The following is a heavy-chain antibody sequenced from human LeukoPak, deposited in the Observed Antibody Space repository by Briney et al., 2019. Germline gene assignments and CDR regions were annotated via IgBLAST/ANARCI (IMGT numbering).Heavy chain of an antibody. Sequence: GGSLRLCCAASGFTLSSNEMNWDRQAPGKGLEWLSYISSSGGTIHYVDSVKGRFTISRDNAKNSLFLQMNSLRAEDTAVYYCASGVHYSSVWIDIWGQGTMVTVSS. V-gene: IGHV3-48*03. CDR2: ISSSGGTI. D-gene: IGHD6-19*01. J-gene: IGHJ3*02. CDR1: GFTLSSNE. CDR3: ASGVHYSSVWIDI.